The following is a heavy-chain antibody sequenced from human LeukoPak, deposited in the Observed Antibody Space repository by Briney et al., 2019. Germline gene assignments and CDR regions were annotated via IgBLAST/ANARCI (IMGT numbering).Heavy chain of an antibody. V-gene: IGHV3-7*01. D-gene: IGHD3-22*01. J-gene: IGHJ5*02. CDR1: GFTFSSYA. Sequence: GGSLRLSCAASGFTFSSYAMSWVRQAPGKGLEWAANIKQDGSEKYYVDSVKGRFTISRDNAKNSLYLQMNSLRAEDTAVYYCARAAWLWDPWGQGTLVTVSS. CDR3: ARAAWLWDP. CDR2: IKQDGSEK.